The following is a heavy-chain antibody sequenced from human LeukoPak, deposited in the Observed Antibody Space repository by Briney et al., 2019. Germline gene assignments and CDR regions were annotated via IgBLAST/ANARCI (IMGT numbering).Heavy chain of an antibody. D-gene: IGHD6-13*01. CDR1: GGSISRYY. V-gene: IGHV4-4*07. Sequence: SETLXXTCSVSGGSISRYYWSWIRQPAGKGLQWIGRIYTSGSTNYNPSLTSRGAMSVDTTKNKYSLKLSSVTAADTAVYYCARASSWLPFEYWGQGTLVTVSS. CDR2: IYTSGST. J-gene: IGHJ4*02. CDR3: ARASSWLPFEY.